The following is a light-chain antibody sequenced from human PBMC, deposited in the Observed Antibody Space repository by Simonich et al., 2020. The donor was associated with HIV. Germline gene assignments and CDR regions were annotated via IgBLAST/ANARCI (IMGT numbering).Light chain of an antibody. CDR1: QRVSSY. CDR2: EAS. J-gene: IGKJ5*01. CDR3: QQRSNWPPIT. V-gene: IGKV3-11*01. Sequence: EILLTQSPATLSLSPGERAPLSCRASQRVSSYLAWYQQKPGQAPRLLIYEASNRATGIPARFSGSGSGTDFTLTISSLEPEDFAVYYCQQRSNWPPITFGQGTRLEIK.